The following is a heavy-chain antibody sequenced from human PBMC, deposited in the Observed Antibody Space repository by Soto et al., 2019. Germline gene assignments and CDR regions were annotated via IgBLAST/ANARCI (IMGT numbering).Heavy chain of an antibody. CDR1: GASIRSTDYY. D-gene: IGHD2-21*02. J-gene: IGHJ5*02. CDR3: VRTARQGAVAPHWFDR. CDR2: VYYTGST. V-gene: IGHV4-30-4*01. Sequence: SETLSLTCTVSGASIRSTDYYWSWIRQAPGKGLEWIGYVYYTGSTYYNPSLMSRLTISVDTSKDQFSLKLTSVTAAETAVYYCVRTARQGAVAPHWFDRWGQGTQVTVSS.